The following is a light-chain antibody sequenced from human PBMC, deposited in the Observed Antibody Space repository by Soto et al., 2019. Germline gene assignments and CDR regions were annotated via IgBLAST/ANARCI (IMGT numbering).Light chain of an antibody. CDR2: DAS. CDR3: QQFHSFPWT. CDR1: QTIHSF. Sequence: DIQMTQSPSTLSASVGDRVTITCRASQTIHSFLAWYQQKAGKAPKLLIYDASNLESGVPSRFSGSGSGTEFTLTVSSLQPDDFATFYGQQFHSFPWTFGKGTKVKI. J-gene: IGKJ1*01. V-gene: IGKV1-5*01.